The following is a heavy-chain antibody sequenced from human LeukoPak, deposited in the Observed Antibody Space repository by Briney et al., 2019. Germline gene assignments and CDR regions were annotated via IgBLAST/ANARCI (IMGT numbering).Heavy chain of an antibody. Sequence: PGGSLRLSCAASGFTFSSYWMHWVRQAPGKGLVWASRINSDGSSTSYADSVKGRFTISRDNAKNTLYLQMNSLRAEDTAVYYCARDPPGYDFWSGPLRWVDPWGQGTLVTVSS. V-gene: IGHV3-74*01. CDR1: GFTFSSYW. D-gene: IGHD3-3*01. CDR2: INSDGSST. J-gene: IGHJ5*02. CDR3: ARDPPGYDFWSGPLRWVDP.